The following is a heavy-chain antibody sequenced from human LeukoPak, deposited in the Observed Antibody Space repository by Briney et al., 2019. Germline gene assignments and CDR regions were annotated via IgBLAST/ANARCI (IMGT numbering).Heavy chain of an antibody. J-gene: IGHJ4*02. CDR3: ASTRRYSGYDYDY. D-gene: IGHD5-12*01. CDR2: ISFDGGNK. Sequence: PGRSLRLSCAASGFTFNNYAIHWVRQAPGKGLEWVAIISFDGGNKYYADSVKGRFTISRDNPKNSLYLQMNSLRAEDTAVYYCASTRRYSGYDYDYWGQGTLVTVSS. V-gene: IGHV3-30-3*01. CDR1: GFTFNNYA.